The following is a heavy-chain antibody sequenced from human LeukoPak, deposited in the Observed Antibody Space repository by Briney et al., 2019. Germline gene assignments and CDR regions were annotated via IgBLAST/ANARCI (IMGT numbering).Heavy chain of an antibody. CDR2: IKEDGSQK. CDR3: ASGWSLRY. Sequence: GGSLRLSCAASGFTFSSNWMSWARQAPGKGLEWVANIKEDGSQKYYVDSVKGRFTISRDNAKNSLYLQMNSLRDDDTAVYYCASGWSLRYWGQGTLVTVSS. J-gene: IGHJ4*02. D-gene: IGHD3-22*01. V-gene: IGHV3-7*01. CDR1: GFTFSSNW.